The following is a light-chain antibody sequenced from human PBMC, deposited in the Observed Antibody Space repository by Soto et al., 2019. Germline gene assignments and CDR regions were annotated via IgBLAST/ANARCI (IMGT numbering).Light chain of an antibody. J-gene: IGKJ5*01. CDR1: QSVSSSY. Sequence: EIVLTQSPGTLSLSPGERATLSCRASQSVSSSYLAWYQQKPGQAPRLLISTASSRATGIPDRFSGSGSGTDFTLTITRLEPEDFAVYYCLQYGSSPHTFGQGTRLEIK. CDR2: TAS. V-gene: IGKV3-20*01. CDR3: LQYGSSPHT.